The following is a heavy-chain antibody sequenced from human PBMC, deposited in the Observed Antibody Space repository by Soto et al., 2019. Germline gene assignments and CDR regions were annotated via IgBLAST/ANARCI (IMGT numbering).Heavy chain of an antibody. CDR2: INHSGST. CDR3: ARGPYCSSTSCYYNYYYGMDV. CDR1: GGSFSGYY. D-gene: IGHD2-2*01. Sequence: SETLSLTCAVYGGSFSGYYWSWIRQPPGKGLEWIGEINHSGSTNYNPSLKSRVTISVDTSKNQFSLKLSSVTAADTAVYYCARGPYCSSTSCYYNYYYGMDVWGQGSTVTVSS. V-gene: IGHV4-34*01. J-gene: IGHJ6*02.